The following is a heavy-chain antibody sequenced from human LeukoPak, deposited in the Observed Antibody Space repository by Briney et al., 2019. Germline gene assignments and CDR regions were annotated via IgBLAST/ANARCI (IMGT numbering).Heavy chain of an antibody. V-gene: IGHV3-23*01. CDR2: ISGSGGST. CDR3: AKSDSSGWLKEYFQH. Sequence: GGSLRLSCAASGFTFSSYAMSWVRQAPGKGLEWVSAISGSGGSTYYADSVKGRFTISRDNSKNTLYLQMNSLRAEDTAVYYCAKSDSSGWLKEYFQHWGQGTLVTVSS. J-gene: IGHJ1*01. D-gene: IGHD6-19*01. CDR1: GFTFSSYA.